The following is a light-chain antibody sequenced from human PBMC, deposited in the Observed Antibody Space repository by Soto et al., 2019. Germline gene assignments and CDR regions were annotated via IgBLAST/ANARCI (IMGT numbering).Light chain of an antibody. CDR1: SSDVGGYNY. J-gene: IGLJ2*01. CDR2: EVT. CDR3: SSYGGSNHVV. Sequence: QSVLTQPPSAPGSPGQSVTISCTGSSSDVGGYNYVSWYQQHPGKAPKLIIYEVTKRPSGVPDHFSGSKSGNTASLTVSGLQADDEADYYCSSYGGSNHVVFGGGTKVTVL. V-gene: IGLV2-8*01.